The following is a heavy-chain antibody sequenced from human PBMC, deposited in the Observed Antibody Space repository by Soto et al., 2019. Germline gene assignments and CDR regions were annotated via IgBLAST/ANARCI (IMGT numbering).Heavy chain of an antibody. D-gene: IGHD1-1*01. V-gene: IGHV1-69*13. J-gene: IGHJ1*01. Sequence: RASVKVSCKASGGMFSSYAIDWVRQAPGQGLEWMGGIIPILNTPKFAQNFQGRVTLTADESTTTAYMELSGLRSEDTAVYYCARVGGSLHDAHWGQGTLVTVSS. CDR1: GGMFSSYA. CDR2: IIPILNTP. CDR3: ARVGGSLHDAH.